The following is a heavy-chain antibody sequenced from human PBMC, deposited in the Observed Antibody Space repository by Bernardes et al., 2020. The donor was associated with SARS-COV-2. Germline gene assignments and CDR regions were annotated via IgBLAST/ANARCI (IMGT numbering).Heavy chain of an antibody. J-gene: IGHJ6*02. D-gene: IGHD3-10*01. CDR3: VESISHLYGWQYGMDV. CDR2: ISGCRAST. Sequence: GSLRPSFAASVSTFSTHFMSCVRQAPVQGLAWASAISGCRASTYYADSVKGRFTISRDNSKNTLNLQMNSLRAEDTAVYYCVESISHLYGWQYGMDVWGQGTTVTGSS. CDR1: VSTFSTHF. V-gene: IGHV3-23*01.